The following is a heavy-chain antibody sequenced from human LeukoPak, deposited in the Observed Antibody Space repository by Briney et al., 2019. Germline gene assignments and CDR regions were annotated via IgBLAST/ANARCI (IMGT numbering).Heavy chain of an antibody. V-gene: IGHV4-39*07. Sequence: SETLSLTCTVSGDSISSSTYYWGWIRQPPGKGLEWIGSIYYSGSTYYNPSLKSRVTISVDTSKNQFSLKLSSVTAADTAVYYCARVDSNNWYDSRGYFDYWGQGTLVTVSS. D-gene: IGHD6-13*01. CDR1: GDSISSSTYY. CDR2: IYYSGST. CDR3: ARVDSNNWYDSRGYFDY. J-gene: IGHJ4*02.